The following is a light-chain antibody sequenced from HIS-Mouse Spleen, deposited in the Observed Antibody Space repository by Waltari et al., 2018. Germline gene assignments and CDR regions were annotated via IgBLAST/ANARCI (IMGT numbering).Light chain of an antibody. CDR2: DVS. V-gene: IGLV2-14*03. CDR1: SSDVGGYNY. Sequence: QSALTQPASVSGSPGQSITISCTGTSSDVGGYNYVSWYQQHPAQAPKLMIYDVSNRPSGVSNRFSGSKSGNTASLTISGLQAEDEADYYCSSYTSSSFNVVFGGGTKLTVL. J-gene: IGLJ2*01. CDR3: SSYTSSSFNVV.